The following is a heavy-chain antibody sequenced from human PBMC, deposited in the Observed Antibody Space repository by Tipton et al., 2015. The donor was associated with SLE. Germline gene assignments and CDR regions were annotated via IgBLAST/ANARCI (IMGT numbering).Heavy chain of an antibody. D-gene: IGHD2-15*01. Sequence: TLSLTCAVYGGSFSGYHWSWIRQHPWKGLEWIGYIYYSGSTYYNPSLKSRVTISVDTSKNQFSLKLSSVTAAATAVYYCARVLSGDDAFDIWGQGTMVTVSS. CDR3: ARVLSGDDAFDI. CDR1: GGSFSGYH. V-gene: IGHV4-31*11. CDR2: IYYSGST. J-gene: IGHJ3*02.